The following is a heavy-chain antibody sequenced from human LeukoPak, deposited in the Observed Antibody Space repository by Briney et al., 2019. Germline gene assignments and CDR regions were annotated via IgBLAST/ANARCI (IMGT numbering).Heavy chain of an antibody. CDR3: MTDGGFGGD. CDR1: GFSFKHAW. J-gene: IGHJ4*02. CDR2: IKSKADGGTT. V-gene: IGHV3-15*01. D-gene: IGHD2-21*01. Sequence: PGGSLRLSCAASGFSFKHAWMNWVRQAPGTGPEWVGRIKSKADGGTTDYAAPVKGRFTISRDDSKNTLYLQMNSLKTEDTAVFYCMTDGGFGGDWGQGTLVTVSS.